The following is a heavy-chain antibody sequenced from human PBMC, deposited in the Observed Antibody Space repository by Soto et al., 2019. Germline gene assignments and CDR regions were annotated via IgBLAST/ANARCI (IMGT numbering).Heavy chain of an antibody. J-gene: IGHJ6*02. V-gene: IGHV5-51*01. D-gene: IGHD6-6*01. CDR1: GYSFTIYW. CDR2: IYPGDSDT. Sequence: PGQSLKISCKGSGYSFTIYWIGWVRQMPGKGLEWMGIIYPGDSDTRYSPSFQGQVTISADKSISTAYLQWSSLKASDTAMYYCAXGAPYSSSSGYYYGMDVWGQGTTVTVSS. CDR3: AXGAPYSSSSGYYYGMDV.